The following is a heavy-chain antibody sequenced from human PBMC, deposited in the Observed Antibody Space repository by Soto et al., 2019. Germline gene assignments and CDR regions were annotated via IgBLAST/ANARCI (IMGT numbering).Heavy chain of an antibody. Sequence: SETLSLTCTVSGGSISSYYWSWIRQPPGKGLEWIGYVYYSGSTNYNPSLKSRVTISVDTSKNQFSLKLSSVTAADTAVYYCARGAETYYDFWSGYYPPMGFDYWGQGTLVTVSS. V-gene: IGHV4-59*01. CDR2: VYYSGST. CDR3: ARGAETYYDFWSGYYPPMGFDY. CDR1: GGSISSYY. J-gene: IGHJ4*02. D-gene: IGHD3-3*01.